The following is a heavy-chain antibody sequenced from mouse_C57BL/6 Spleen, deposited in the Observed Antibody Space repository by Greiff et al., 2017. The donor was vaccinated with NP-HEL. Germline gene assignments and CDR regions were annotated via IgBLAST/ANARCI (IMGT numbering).Heavy chain of an antibody. D-gene: IGHD2-2*01. CDR2: IYPSDSET. J-gene: IGHJ2*01. CDR3: ARWLPYRGYFDY. Sequence: VQLQQPGAELVRPGSSVKLSCKASGYTFTSYWMDWVKQRPGQGLEWIGNIYPSDSETHYNQKFKDKATLTVDKSSSTAYMQLSSLTSEDSAVYYCARWLPYRGYFDYWGQGTTLTVSS. V-gene: IGHV1-61*01. CDR1: GYTFTSYW.